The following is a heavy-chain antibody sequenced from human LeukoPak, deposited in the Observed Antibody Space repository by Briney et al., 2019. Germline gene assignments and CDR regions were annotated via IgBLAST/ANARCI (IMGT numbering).Heavy chain of an antibody. CDR2: ISGGSTYI. D-gene: IGHD1-26*01. J-gene: IGHJ6*03. Sequence: PGGSLRLSCTASGFAFSTYDMNWVRQAPGKGLEWVSSISGGSTYIYYIDSVKGRFTISRDNAKTSLYLQVESMSAEETAVYYCARESGIMVGDYYYYYMDVWGIGTTVTVSS. V-gene: IGHV3-21*01. CDR3: ARESGIMVGDYYYYYMDV. CDR1: GFAFSTYD.